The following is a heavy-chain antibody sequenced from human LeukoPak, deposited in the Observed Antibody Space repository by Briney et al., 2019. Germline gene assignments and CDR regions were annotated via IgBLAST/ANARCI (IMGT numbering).Heavy chain of an antibody. Sequence: GESLKVSCKASGYTFTSYGISWVRQAPGQGLEWMGWISAYNGNTNYAQKLQGRVTMTTDTSTSTAYMELRSLRSDDAAVYYCARGASTTVTTYFDYWGQGTLVTVSS. J-gene: IGHJ4*02. CDR2: ISAYNGNT. D-gene: IGHD4-17*01. V-gene: IGHV1-18*01. CDR3: ARGASTTVTTYFDY. CDR1: GYTFTSYG.